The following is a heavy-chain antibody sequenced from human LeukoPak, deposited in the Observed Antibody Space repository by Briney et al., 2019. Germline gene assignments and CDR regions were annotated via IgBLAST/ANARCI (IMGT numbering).Heavy chain of an antibody. J-gene: IGHJ4*02. CDR1: GFTFSSHW. Sequence: GGSLRLSCAASGFTFSSHWMGWVRQAPGKGLEWVANIKQDGSETYYVDSVKGRFTISRDNAKRSLCLQMNSLRAEDTAVYYCARVAATGFDDYWGQGTLVTVSS. D-gene: IGHD6-13*01. CDR3: ARVAATGFDDY. CDR2: IKQDGSET. V-gene: IGHV3-7*01.